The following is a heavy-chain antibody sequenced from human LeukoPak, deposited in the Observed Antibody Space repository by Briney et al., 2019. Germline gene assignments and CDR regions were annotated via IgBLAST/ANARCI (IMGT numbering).Heavy chain of an antibody. CDR3: ARHPAIGGWYRA. Sequence: SETLSLTCTVSGGSISSSSNYWGWIRQPPGKGLEWIGSIYYSGSTYYNPSLKSRVTISVDTSKNQFSLKLSSVTAADTAVYYCARHPAIGGWYRAWGQGTLVTVSS. CDR2: IYYSGST. D-gene: IGHD6-19*01. CDR1: GGSISSSSNY. J-gene: IGHJ5*02. V-gene: IGHV4-39*01.